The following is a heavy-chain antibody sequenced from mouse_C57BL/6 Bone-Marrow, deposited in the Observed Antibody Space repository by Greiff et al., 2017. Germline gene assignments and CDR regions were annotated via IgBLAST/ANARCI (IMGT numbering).Heavy chain of an antibody. CDR3: ARLGYSNWYDY. CDR2: INPSNGGT. J-gene: IGHJ2*01. CDR1: GTTFTSYW. V-gene: IGHV1-53*01. Sequence: QVQLQQPGTELVKPGASLKLSCKASGTTFTSYWMPWVKQRPGQGLEWIGNINPSNGGTNYNEKFKSKATLTVDKSASTAYMQLSSLTSEDSAVYYCARLGYSNWYDYWGQGTTLTVSS. D-gene: IGHD2-5*01.